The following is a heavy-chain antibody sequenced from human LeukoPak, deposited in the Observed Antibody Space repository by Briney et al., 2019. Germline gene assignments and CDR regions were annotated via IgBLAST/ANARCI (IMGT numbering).Heavy chain of an antibody. CDR2: ISWDGADI. CDR1: GFPFDDYT. J-gene: IGHJ4*02. V-gene: IGHV3-43*01. CDR3: AKDISGQQDSHGTGSRYYDFWSGPLDS. D-gene: IGHD3-3*01. Sequence: PGGSLRLSCAASGFPFDDYTMHWVRQTPGKGLEWVFVISWDGADIFYADSVKGRFIISRDNSKDSLYLQMNSLTTEDTALYYCAKDISGQQDSHGTGSRYYDFWSGPLDSWGQGTLVTVSS.